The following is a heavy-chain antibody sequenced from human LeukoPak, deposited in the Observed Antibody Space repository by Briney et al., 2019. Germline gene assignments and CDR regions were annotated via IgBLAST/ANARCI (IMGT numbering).Heavy chain of an antibody. J-gene: IGHJ3*02. CDR2: INSGGSST. CDR1: GFTFSSYW. V-gene: IGHV3-74*01. CDR3: ARDFGELLNPLDAFDI. Sequence: GGSLRLSCAASGFTFSSYWMHWVRQVPGKGLPWVSHINSGGSSTSYADSVKGRFTISRDNAKNTLYLQMNSLRAEDTAVYYCARDFGELLNPLDAFDIWGQGTMVTVSS. D-gene: IGHD3-10*01.